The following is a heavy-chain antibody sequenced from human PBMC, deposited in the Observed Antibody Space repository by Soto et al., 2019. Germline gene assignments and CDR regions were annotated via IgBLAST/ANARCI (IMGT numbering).Heavy chain of an antibody. J-gene: IGHJ4*02. CDR3: AKAFLLFDWWSFDY. Sequence: ASVKVSCKASGYTFTGYYMHWVRQAPGQGLEWMGWINPNSGGTNYAQKFQGRVTMTRDTSISTAYMELNSLRAEDTAVYYCAKAFLLFDWWSFDYWGQGTLVTVSS. D-gene: IGHD3-9*01. CDR2: INPNSGGT. CDR1: GYTFTGYY. V-gene: IGHV1-2*02.